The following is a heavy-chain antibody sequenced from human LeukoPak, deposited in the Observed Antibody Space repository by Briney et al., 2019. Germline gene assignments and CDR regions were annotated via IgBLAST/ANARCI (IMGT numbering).Heavy chain of an antibody. Sequence: GGALRLSCAASGFTFSSYAMSWVRQAPGRGLEWVSAISGSGGSTYYADSVKGRFTISRDNSKNTLYLQMSGLRAEDTAVYYCAKAGGYYYGSGDYDYWGQGTLVTVSS. CDR2: ISGSGGST. CDR3: AKAGGYYYGSGDYDY. V-gene: IGHV3-23*01. J-gene: IGHJ4*02. CDR1: GFTFSSYA. D-gene: IGHD3-10*01.